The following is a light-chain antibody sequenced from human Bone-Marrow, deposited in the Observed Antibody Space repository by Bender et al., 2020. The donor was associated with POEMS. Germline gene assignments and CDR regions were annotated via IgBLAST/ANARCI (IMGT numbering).Light chain of an antibody. V-gene: IGLV1-40*01. Sequence: QSVLTQPPSVSGAPGQSITISCAGTSSNIGAYSDVHWYQQVPGRAPKVLIYGNTHRPSGVSDRFSGSRSGTSASLAISGLQSEDEADYYCAVWDDSLNGWVFGGGTKLTVL. J-gene: IGLJ3*02. CDR2: GNT. CDR1: SSNIGAYSD. CDR3: AVWDDSLNGWV.